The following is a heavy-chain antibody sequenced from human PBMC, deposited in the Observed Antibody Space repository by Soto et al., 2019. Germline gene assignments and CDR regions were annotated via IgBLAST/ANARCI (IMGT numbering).Heavy chain of an antibody. V-gene: IGHV4-39*01. CDR1: GGSISSSSYY. Sequence: SETLSLTCTVSGGSISSSSYYWGWIRQPPGKGLEWIGSIYYSGSTYYNPSLKSRVPISVDTSKNQFSLKLSSVTAADTAVYYCARLVVVVPAALEDYGMDVWGQGTTVTVSS. J-gene: IGHJ6*02. D-gene: IGHD2-2*01. CDR3: ARLVVVVPAALEDYGMDV. CDR2: IYYSGST.